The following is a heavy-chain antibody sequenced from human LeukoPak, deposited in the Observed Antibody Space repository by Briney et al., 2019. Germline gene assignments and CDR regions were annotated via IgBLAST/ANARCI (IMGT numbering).Heavy chain of an antibody. CDR1: GGSVSSGSYY. J-gene: IGHJ4*02. V-gene: IGHV4-61*01. CDR3: ARDLGYSGYDSGY. D-gene: IGHD5-12*01. Sequence: PSETLSLTCTVSGGSVSSGSYYWSWIRQPPGKGLEWIGYIYYSGSTNYNPSLKSRVTISVDTSKNQFSLKLSSVTAADTAVYYCARDLGYSGYDSGYWGQGTLVTVSS. CDR2: IYYSGST.